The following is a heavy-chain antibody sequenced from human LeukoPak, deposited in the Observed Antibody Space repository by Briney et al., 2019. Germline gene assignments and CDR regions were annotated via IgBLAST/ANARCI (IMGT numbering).Heavy chain of an antibody. D-gene: IGHD5-18*01. V-gene: IGHV1-8*01. J-gene: IGHJ4*02. CDR2: MNPNSGNR. CDR3: ARAPEQGQLWLPPASYYFYQ. Sequence: ASVKVSCKASGYTFTSKDINWMRQATGQGLEWMGWMNPNSGNRGYAQEFQGRVTMTRNTSISTAYMELSSLRSEDTAVDYCARAPEQGQLWLPPASYYFYQGAQVTLV. CDR1: GYTFTSKD.